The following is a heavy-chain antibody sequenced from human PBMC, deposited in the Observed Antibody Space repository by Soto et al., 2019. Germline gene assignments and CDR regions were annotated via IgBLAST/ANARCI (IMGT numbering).Heavy chain of an antibody. D-gene: IGHD2-2*01. J-gene: IGHJ5*02. Sequence: GGSLRLSCAASGFTFSSYAMSWVRQAPGKGLEWVSAISGSGGSTYYADSVKGRFTISRDNSKNTLYLQMNSLRAEDTAVYYCAKVTEDIVVVPAAWWFDRWGQGPLVTVSS. CDR3: AKVTEDIVVVPAAWWFDR. CDR2: ISGSGGST. V-gene: IGHV3-23*01. CDR1: GFTFSSYA.